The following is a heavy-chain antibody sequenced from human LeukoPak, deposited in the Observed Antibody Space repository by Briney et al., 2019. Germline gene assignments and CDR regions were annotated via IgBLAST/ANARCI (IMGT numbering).Heavy chain of an antibody. CDR3: ARVWCSGGSCYSSRGAFDI. CDR2: MNPNSGNT. J-gene: IGHJ3*02. CDR1: GYTFTSYD. D-gene: IGHD2-15*01. Sequence: ASVKVSCKASGYTFTSYDINWVRQAPGQGLEWMGWMNPNSGNTGYAQKFQGRVTITADESTSTAYMELSSLRYEDTAVYYCARVWCSGGSCYSSRGAFDIWGQGTMVTVSS. V-gene: IGHV1-8*03.